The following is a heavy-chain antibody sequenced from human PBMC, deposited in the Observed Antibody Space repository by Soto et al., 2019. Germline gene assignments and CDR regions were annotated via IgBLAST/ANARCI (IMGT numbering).Heavy chain of an antibody. D-gene: IGHD2-15*01. J-gene: IGHJ6*02. CDR3: ARDGDIVVVVAATGHYYGMDV. CDR1: GFTFSSYG. Sequence: GGSLRLSCAASGFTFSSYGMHWVRQAPGKGLEGVAVIWYDGSNKYYADSVKGRFTISRDNSKNTLYLQMNSLRAEDTAVYYCARDGDIVVVVAATGHYYGMDVWGQGTTVTVSS. CDR2: IWYDGSNK. V-gene: IGHV3-33*01.